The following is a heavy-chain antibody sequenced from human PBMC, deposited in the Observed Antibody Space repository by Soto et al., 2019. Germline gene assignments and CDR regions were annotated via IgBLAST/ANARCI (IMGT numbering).Heavy chain of an antibody. V-gene: IGHV3-23*01. CDR2: ISGIGAKT. D-gene: IGHD3-10*01. CDR1: GFTFNNYA. Sequence: EVPLLESGGGLVQPGGSLTLSCAASGFTFNNYAMSWVRQAPGKGLEWVSGISGIGAKTYEADSVKGRFTISRDNSKNTLYLQMNSLRAEDTAVYYCAKDGIWFGVGASESWGQGILVTVSS. J-gene: IGHJ5*02. CDR3: AKDGIWFGVGASES.